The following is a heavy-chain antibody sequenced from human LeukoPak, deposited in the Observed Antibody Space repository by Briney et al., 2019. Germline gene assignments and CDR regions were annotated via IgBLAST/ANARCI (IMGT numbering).Heavy chain of an antibody. CDR2: IYTSGST. Sequence: KASETLSLTCTVSGGSISSYYWSWIPQPAGKRLEWIGRIYTSGSTNYNPSLKSRVTMSVDTSKNQFSLKLSSVTAADTAVYYCASLIVDCWYFDLWGRGTLVTVSS. V-gene: IGHV4-4*07. D-gene: IGHD2-21*01. CDR3: ASLIVDCWYFDL. CDR1: GGSISSYY. J-gene: IGHJ2*01.